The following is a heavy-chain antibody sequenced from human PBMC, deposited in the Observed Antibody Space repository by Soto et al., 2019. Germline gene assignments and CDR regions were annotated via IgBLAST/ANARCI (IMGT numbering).Heavy chain of an antibody. J-gene: IGHJ6*02. CDR2: IIPIFGTA. V-gene: IGHV1-69*01. CDR3: ARWGYSSSGGDYYYGMDV. D-gene: IGHD6-6*01. Sequence: QVQLVQSGAEVKKPGSSVKVSCKASGGTFSSYAISWVRQAPGQGLEWMGGIIPIFGTANYAQKFQGRVTSTAAESTSTAYTELSSVRGEDMAVYYWARWGYSSSGGDYYYGMDVWGQGTTVTVSS. CDR1: GGTFSSYA.